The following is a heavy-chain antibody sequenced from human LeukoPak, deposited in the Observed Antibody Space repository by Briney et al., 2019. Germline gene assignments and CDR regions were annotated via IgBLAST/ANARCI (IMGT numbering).Heavy chain of an antibody. CDR1: GYTFTSYY. D-gene: IGHD1-26*01. J-gene: IGHJ6*03. V-gene: IGHV1-46*01. CDR2: INPSGGST. Sequence: ASVKVSCKASGYTFTSYYMHWVRQAPGQGLEWMGIINPSGGSTSYAQKFQGRVTMTRDMSTSTVYMELSSLRSEDTAVYYCAAWQGVEGVGATLYMDVRGKGTTVTVSS. CDR3: AAWQGVEGVGATLYMDV.